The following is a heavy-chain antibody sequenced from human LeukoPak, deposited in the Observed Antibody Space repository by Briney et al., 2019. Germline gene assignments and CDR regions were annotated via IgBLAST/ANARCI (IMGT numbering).Heavy chain of an antibody. CDR2: ISGSGGST. D-gene: IGHD2-15*01. V-gene: IGHV3-23*01. Sequence: GGSLRLACAASEFTFSSYAMSWVRQAPGKGLEWVSGISGSGGSTFYADSVKGRFTISRDNSKNTLYLQMDSLRAEDTAVYYCAKGRCSGGSCYDRGFANWGQGTLVTVSS. J-gene: IGHJ4*02. CDR1: EFTFSSYA. CDR3: AKGRCSGGSCYDRGFAN.